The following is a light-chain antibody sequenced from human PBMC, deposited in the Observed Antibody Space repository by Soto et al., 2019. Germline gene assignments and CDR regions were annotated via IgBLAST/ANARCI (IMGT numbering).Light chain of an antibody. CDR3: QSYDSSLSGYVV. CDR2: GNN. V-gene: IGLV1-40*01. J-gene: IGLJ2*01. Sequence: QLVLTQPPSVSGAPGQRVTIPCTGSSSNIGADNDVHWYQQLPGTAPKLLIYGNNNRPSGVPDRFSGSNSGTSASLVITGLQAEDEADYYCQSYDSSLSGYVVFGGGTKVSVL. CDR1: SSNIGADND.